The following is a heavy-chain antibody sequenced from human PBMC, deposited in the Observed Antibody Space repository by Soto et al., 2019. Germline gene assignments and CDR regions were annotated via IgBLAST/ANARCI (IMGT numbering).Heavy chain of an antibody. CDR2: ISYDGSNK. V-gene: IGHV3-30*03. Sequence: QVQLVESGGGVVQPGRSLRLSCAASGFTFSSYGMHWVRQAPGKGLEWVAVISYDGSNKYYADSVKGRFTISRDNSKNTLCLQMNSLRAEDTAVYYCILTGNYYYYGMDVWGQGTTVTVSS. D-gene: IGHD3-9*01. J-gene: IGHJ6*02. CDR3: ILTGNYYYYGMDV. CDR1: GFTFSSYG.